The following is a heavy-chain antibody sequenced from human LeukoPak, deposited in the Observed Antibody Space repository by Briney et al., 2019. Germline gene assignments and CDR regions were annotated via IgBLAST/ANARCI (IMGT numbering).Heavy chain of an antibody. CDR2: ISCKSGDT. V-gene: IGHV1-2*02. CDR1: GFSFSDSF. CDR3: ARDYFDVAFDP. J-gene: IGHJ5*02. Sequence: ASVKVSCKASGFSFSDSFIHWVRQAPGQGLEWMGWISCKSGDTRYAEKFKGRVTMTSDTSITTAYMELSSLTPADTAVYYCARDYFDVAFDPWGQGTLVTVSS. D-gene: IGHD2/OR15-2a*01.